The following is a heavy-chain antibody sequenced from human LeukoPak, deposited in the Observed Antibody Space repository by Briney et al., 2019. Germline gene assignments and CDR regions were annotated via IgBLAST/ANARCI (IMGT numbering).Heavy chain of an antibody. CDR2: ISSSSSYI. Sequence: KSGGSLRLSCAASGFTFSSYSMNWVRQAPGKGLEWVSSISSSSSYIYYADSVKGRFTISRDSAKNSLYLQMNSLRAEDTAVYYCARAEYNWNYNWFDPWGQGTLVTVSS. D-gene: IGHD1-7*01. CDR1: GFTFSSYS. CDR3: ARAEYNWNYNWFDP. V-gene: IGHV3-21*01. J-gene: IGHJ5*02.